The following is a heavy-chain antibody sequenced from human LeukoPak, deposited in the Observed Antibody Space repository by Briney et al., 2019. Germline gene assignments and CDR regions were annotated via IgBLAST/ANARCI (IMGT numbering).Heavy chain of an antibody. CDR1: GGSISSSSYY. Sequence: PSETLSLTCTVSGGSISSSSYYWSWIRQPPGKGLEWIGEINHSGSTNYNPSLKSRVTISVDTSKNQFSLKLSSVTAADTAVYYCARGPALLRYFDLPKPGLDYWGQGTLVTVSS. CDR3: ARGPALLRYFDLPKPGLDY. V-gene: IGHV4-39*07. J-gene: IGHJ4*02. D-gene: IGHD3-9*01. CDR2: INHSGST.